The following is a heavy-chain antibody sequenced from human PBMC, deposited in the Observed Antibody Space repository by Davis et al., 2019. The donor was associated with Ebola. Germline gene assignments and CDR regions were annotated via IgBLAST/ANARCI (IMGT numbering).Heavy chain of an antibody. D-gene: IGHD3-22*01. J-gene: IGHJ5*02. CDR2: IIPMFRSP. Sequence: SVKVSCKASGYTFTSYYMHWVRQAPGQGLEWMGGIIPMFRSPNYAQKFQDRVTITADESTRTVYLELSILRSEDTAVYYCARVQTGYYFDSSDSPSWFAPWGQGTLVTVSS. CDR1: GYTFTSYY. V-gene: IGHV1-69*13. CDR3: ARVQTGYYFDSSDSPSWFAP.